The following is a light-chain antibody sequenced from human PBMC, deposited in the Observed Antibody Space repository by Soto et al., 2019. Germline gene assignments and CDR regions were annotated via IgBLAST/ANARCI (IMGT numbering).Light chain of an antibody. V-gene: IGKV3D-15*01. CDR2: GPS. CDR3: QQYNNWPRT. J-gene: IGKJ1*01. CDR1: HSVANN. Sequence: MVWTQCPATLSLSPGERATLSCRASHSVANNYLAWYQQKPGQAPRLLIYGPSTRATGIPARFSGSGSGTEFTLTISSLQSEDFAVYYCQQYNNWPRTFGQGTKVDIK.